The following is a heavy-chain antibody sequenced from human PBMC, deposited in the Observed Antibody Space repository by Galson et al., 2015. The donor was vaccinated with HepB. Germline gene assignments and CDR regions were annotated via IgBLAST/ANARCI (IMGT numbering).Heavy chain of an antibody. CDR1: GFTFSSYA. D-gene: IGHD3-10*01. CDR3: AKDGLMVRERPYYYYGMDV. V-gene: IGHV3-23*01. CDR2: ISGSGGST. Sequence: SLRLSCAASGFTFSSYAMSWVRQAPGKGLEWVSAISGSGGSTYYADSVKGRFTISRDNSKNTLYLQMNSLRAEDTAVYYCAKDGLMVRERPYYYYGMDVWGQGTTVTVSS. J-gene: IGHJ6*02.